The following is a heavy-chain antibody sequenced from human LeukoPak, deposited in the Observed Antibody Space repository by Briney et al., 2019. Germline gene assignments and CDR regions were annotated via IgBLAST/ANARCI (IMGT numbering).Heavy chain of an antibody. Sequence: PSETLSLTCTVSGGSISSYYWSWIRQPPGKGLEWIGEITHSGSTKYSPSLKSPVTISVDTSKNQFSLKVSSVTAADTAVYYCARGQDKRGRFTSYYYGLDVWGQGTTVIVSS. V-gene: IGHV4-34*01. CDR3: ARGQDKRGRFTSYYYGLDV. CDR2: ITHSGST. J-gene: IGHJ6*02. CDR1: GGSISSYY. D-gene: IGHD3-10*01.